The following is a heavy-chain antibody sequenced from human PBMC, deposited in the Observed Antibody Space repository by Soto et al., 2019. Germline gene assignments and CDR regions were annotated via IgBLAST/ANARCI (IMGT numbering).Heavy chain of an antibody. J-gene: IGHJ6*02. CDR3: ARFGAAATNYYYYYGMDV. CDR2: INPNSGGT. D-gene: IGHD6-13*01. Sequence: ASVKVSCKASGYTLTGYYMHWVRQDPGQGLEWMGWINPNSGGTNYAQKFQGWVTMTRDTSISTAYMELSRLRSDDTAVYYCARFGAAATNYYYYYGMDVWGQGTTVTVSS. CDR1: GYTLTGYY. V-gene: IGHV1-2*04.